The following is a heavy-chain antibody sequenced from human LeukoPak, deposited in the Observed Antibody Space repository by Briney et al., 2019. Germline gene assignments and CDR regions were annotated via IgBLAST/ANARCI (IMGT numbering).Heavy chain of an antibody. CDR2: IYHSGST. CDR3: ARGGDFLTGYYQFDY. D-gene: IGHD3-9*01. Sequence: PSETLSLTCAVSGGSINSSDWWSWVRQPPTKGLEWIGEIYHSGSTNYNPSLKSRVTISVYRSKNQFSLKLSSVTAADTAVYYCARGGDFLTGYYQFDYWGQGTLVAVSS. CDR1: GGSINSSDW. V-gene: IGHV4-4*02. J-gene: IGHJ4*02.